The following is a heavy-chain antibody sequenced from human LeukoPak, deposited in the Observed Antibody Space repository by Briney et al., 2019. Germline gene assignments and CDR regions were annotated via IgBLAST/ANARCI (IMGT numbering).Heavy chain of an antibody. V-gene: IGHV5-51*01. CDR2: IYPGDSDT. CDR3: ARCPTVTQSSDY. CDR1: GYSFTSYW. J-gene: IGHJ4*02. Sequence: HGESLKISCKGSGYSFTSYWIGWVRQMPGKGLEWMGIIYPGDSDTRYSPSFQGQVTISADKSISTAYLQWSGLEASDTVMYYCARCPTVTQSSDYWGQGTLVTVSS. D-gene: IGHD4-17*01.